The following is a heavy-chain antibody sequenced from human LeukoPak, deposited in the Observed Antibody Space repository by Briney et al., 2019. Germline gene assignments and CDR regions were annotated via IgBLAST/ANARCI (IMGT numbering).Heavy chain of an antibody. J-gene: IGHJ4*02. Sequence: SETLSLTSTVSGGSISSYYWSWIRQPPGKGLEWIGHIYYSGSTNYNPPLKSRVTISVDTSKSQFSLNLNSVTAADTAIYYCATSGGSSGWYWGQGTLVTVSS. CDR3: ATSGGSSGWY. CDR2: IYYSGST. V-gene: IGHV4-59*01. CDR1: GGSISSYY. D-gene: IGHD6-19*01.